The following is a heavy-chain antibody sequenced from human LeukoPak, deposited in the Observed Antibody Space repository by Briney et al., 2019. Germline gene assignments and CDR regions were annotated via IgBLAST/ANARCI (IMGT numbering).Heavy chain of an antibody. CDR1: GFTFSSYA. J-gene: IGHJ4*02. CDR3: ARDSVTTAYFDY. Sequence: GRSLRLSCAASGFTFSSYAMHWVRQAPDKGLEWVAVISYDGSNKYYADSVKGRFTISRDNSKNTLYLQMNSLRAEDTAVYYCARDSVTTAYFDYWGQGTLVTVSS. CDR2: ISYDGSNK. D-gene: IGHD4-11*01. V-gene: IGHV3-30-3*01.